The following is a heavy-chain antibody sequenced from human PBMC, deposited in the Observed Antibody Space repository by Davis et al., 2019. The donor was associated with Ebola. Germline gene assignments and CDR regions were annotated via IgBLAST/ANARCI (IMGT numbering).Heavy chain of an antibody. CDR1: CYTFTSYG. V-gene: IGHV1-18*04. J-gene: IGHJ5*02. D-gene: IGHD3/OR15-3a*01. Sequence: ASVKVSCKASCYTFTSYGIICVRHAPGQGLEWMGWISDYNRKTNYAQKLQGRVTMTTDTSTSTAYMELRRLRSDDTAVYYCATSLRQPDYDFSLNWFDPWGQGTLVTVSS. CDR2: ISDYNRKT. CDR3: ATSLRQPDYDFSLNWFDP.